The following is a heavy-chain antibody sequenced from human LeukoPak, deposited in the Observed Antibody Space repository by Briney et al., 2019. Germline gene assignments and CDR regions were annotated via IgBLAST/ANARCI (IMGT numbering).Heavy chain of an antibody. Sequence: GRSLRLSCAASGFSFGSYGIHWVRQAPGKGLEWVAVISHEGSYQNYADSVKGRFTISRVNSKNRMFLQMNSLSAEDTGVYYCARDPSPHYDFWSGYDYWGQGTLVTVSS. V-gene: IGHV3-30*03. D-gene: IGHD3-3*01. CDR3: ARDPSPHYDFWSGYDY. J-gene: IGHJ4*02. CDR1: GFSFGSYG. CDR2: ISHEGSYQ.